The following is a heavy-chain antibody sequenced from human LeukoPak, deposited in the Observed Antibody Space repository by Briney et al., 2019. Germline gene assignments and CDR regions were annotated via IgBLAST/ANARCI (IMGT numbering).Heavy chain of an antibody. CDR3: ARAKGERFLEWLSVDY. V-gene: IGHV3-30*03. D-gene: IGHD3-3*01. Sequence: GRSLRLSCAASGFTFSSYGMHWVRQAPGKGLEWVAVISYDGSNEYYADSVKGRFTISRDNSKNTLYLQMNSLRVEDTAVYYCARAKGERFLEWLSVDYWGQGTLVTVSS. J-gene: IGHJ4*02. CDR2: ISYDGSNE. CDR1: GFTFSSYG.